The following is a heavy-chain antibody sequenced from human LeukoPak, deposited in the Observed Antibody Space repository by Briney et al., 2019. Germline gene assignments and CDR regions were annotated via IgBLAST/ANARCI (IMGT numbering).Heavy chain of an antibody. D-gene: IGHD1-1*01. Sequence: PGGSLRLSCAASGFTFSSYEMNWVRQAPGKGLEWVSYISSSGSTIYYADSVKGRFTISRDNAKNSLYLQMNSLRAEDAAVYYCANDGTTWGDAFDIWGQGTMVTVSS. CDR2: ISSSGSTI. J-gene: IGHJ3*02. CDR1: GFTFSSYE. V-gene: IGHV3-48*03. CDR3: ANDGTTWGDAFDI.